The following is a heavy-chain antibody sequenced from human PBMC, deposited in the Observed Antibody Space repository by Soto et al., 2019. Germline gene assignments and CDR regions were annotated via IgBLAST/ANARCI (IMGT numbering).Heavy chain of an antibody. J-gene: IGHJ5*02. V-gene: IGHV3-23*01. Sequence: GGSLRLSCVASGFTFSNYAMSWVRQAPGKGLEWVSGISGSGGTTYYADSVKGRFTISRDNSKNTLYLQMNSLRAEDTAVYYCARAAGNLYWFDPWGQGTLVTVS. CDR2: ISGSGGTT. CDR3: ARAAGNLYWFDP. CDR1: GFTFSNYA. D-gene: IGHD4-4*01.